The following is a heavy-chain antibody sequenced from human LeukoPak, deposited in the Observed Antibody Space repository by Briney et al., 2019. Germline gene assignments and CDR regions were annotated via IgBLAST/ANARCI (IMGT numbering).Heavy chain of an antibody. CDR2: IYPGDSDT. Sequence: GESLKISCKGSGYSFTSYWIGWVRQMPGKGLEWMGIIYPGDSDTRYSPSFQGQVTISADKSISTAYLQWSSLKASDTAMYYCARRRAAAGTADDAFDTWGQGTMVTVSS. D-gene: IGHD6-13*01. V-gene: IGHV5-51*01. CDR1: GYSFTSYW. CDR3: ARRRAAAGTADDAFDT. J-gene: IGHJ3*02.